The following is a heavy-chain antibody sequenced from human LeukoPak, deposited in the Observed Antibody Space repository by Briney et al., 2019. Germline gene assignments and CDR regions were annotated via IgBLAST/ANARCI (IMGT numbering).Heavy chain of an antibody. CDR2: ISAYNGNT. J-gene: IGHJ5*02. CDR3: ARDLGYNWNVDWFDP. D-gene: IGHD1-20*01. CDR1: GYTFTSYG. V-gene: IGHV1-18*01. Sequence: GASVKVSCKASGYTFTSYGISWVRQAPGQGLEWVGWISAYNGNTNYAQKLQGRVTMTTDTSTSTAYMELRSLRSDDTAVYYCARDLGYNWNVDWFDPWGQGTLVTVSS.